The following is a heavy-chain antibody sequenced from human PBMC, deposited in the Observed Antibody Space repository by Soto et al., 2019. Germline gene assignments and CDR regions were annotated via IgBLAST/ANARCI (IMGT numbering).Heavy chain of an antibody. J-gene: IGHJ6*02. CDR1: GFSLTTGKMG. Sequence: SGPTLVNPTETLTLTCTVSGFSLTTGKMGVSWIRQPPGKALEWLAHIFSDNERSYSTSLQGRLTISKDTSGSQVVLSMTNVDPVDTATYYCARMNVDSYQFYYAMDVWGQGTTVTVS. V-gene: IGHV2-26*01. CDR2: IFSDNER. CDR3: ARMNVDSYQFYYAMDV. D-gene: IGHD4-17*01.